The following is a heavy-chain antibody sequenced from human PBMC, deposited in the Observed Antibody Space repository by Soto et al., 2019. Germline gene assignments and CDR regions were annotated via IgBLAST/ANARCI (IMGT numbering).Heavy chain of an antibody. V-gene: IGHV3-21*01. CDR1: GFTFSSYS. Sequence: EVQLVESGVGLVKPGGSLRLSCAASGFTFSSYSMNWVRKAPGKGLEWVSSISTSSSYIHYADSVKGRFTISRDNAKNSMYLQMNSLRAEDTAVYYCARGGSGRYEDVDYWGQGTLVTVSS. D-gene: IGHD6-19*01. CDR2: ISTSSSYI. CDR3: ARGGSGRYEDVDY. J-gene: IGHJ4*02.